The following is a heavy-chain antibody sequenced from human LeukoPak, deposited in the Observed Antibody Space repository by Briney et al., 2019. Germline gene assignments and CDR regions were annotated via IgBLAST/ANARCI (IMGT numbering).Heavy chain of an antibody. V-gene: IGHV4-39*07. J-gene: IGHJ4*02. CDR3: ARSAGYYDFWSGMRGFDY. D-gene: IGHD3-3*01. Sequence: PSETLSLTCTVSGGSISSSSYYWGWIRQPPGKGLEWIGSIYYSGSTYYNPSLKSRVTISVDTSKNQFSLKLSSVTAADTAVYYCARSAGYYDFWSGMRGFDYWGQGTLVTVSS. CDR2: IYYSGST. CDR1: GGSISSSSYY.